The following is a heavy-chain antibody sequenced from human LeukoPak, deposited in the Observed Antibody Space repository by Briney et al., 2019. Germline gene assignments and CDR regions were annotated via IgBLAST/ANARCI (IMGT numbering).Heavy chain of an antibody. Sequence: GGSLRLSCAVSGLTVSNNYMSWVRQAPGKGLEWVSAISNSGGTIHYADSVKGRFTISRDNSKNTLYLQMNSLTAEDTAVYHCAKGKGTGSYYYFDYWGQGTLVVVSS. J-gene: IGHJ4*02. CDR3: AKGKGTGSYYYFDY. CDR2: ISNSGGTI. V-gene: IGHV3-23*01. D-gene: IGHD1-26*01. CDR1: GLTVSNNY.